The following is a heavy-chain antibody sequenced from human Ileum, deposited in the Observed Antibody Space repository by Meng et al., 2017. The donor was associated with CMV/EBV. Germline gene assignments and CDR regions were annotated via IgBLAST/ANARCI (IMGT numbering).Heavy chain of an antibody. CDR2: ISAYNGNT. J-gene: IGHJ4*02. Sequence: ASVKVSCKASGYTFTSYGISWVGQAPGQGLEWMGWISAYNGNTNYAQKLQGRVTMTTDTSTSTAYMELRSLRSDDTAVYYCGRQRSAIAAAPIDYWGQGTLVTVSS. CDR1: GYTFTSYG. D-gene: IGHD6-13*01. CDR3: GRQRSAIAAAPIDY. V-gene: IGHV1-18*01.